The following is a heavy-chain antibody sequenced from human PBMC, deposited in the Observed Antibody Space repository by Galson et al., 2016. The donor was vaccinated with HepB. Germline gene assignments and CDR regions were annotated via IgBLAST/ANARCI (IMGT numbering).Heavy chain of an antibody. J-gene: IGHJ6*02. CDR1: GGSFIGYY. CDR2: INHSGTT. Sequence: SETLSLTCAVYGGSFIGYYWSWIRQPPGKGLEWIGEINHSGTTNYTPSLKSRVTKSVDTSKNKFSLKLSSVTAADTAVYYCARCPRFRGRGMDVWGQGTTVTVSS. V-gene: IGHV4-34*01. CDR3: ARCPRFRGRGMDV.